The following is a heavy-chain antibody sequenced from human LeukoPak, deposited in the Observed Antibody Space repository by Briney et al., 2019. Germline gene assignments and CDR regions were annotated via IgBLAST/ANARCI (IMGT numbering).Heavy chain of an antibody. J-gene: IGHJ4*02. CDR3: ARIAAAGRPVNDY. Sequence: ASVKVSCKASGYPFTIYGITWVRQAPGQGLEWMGWISAYTGETNYAQKLQGRVTMTTDTSTSTAYMELRSLRSDDTAVYYCARIAAAGRPVNDYWGQGTLVTVSS. D-gene: IGHD6-13*01. V-gene: IGHV1-18*01. CDR1: GYPFTIYG. CDR2: ISAYTGET.